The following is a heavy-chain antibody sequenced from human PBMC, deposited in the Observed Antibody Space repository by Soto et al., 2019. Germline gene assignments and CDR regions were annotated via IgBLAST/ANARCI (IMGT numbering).Heavy chain of an antibody. V-gene: IGHV3-30-3*01. CDR2: ISYDGSNK. CDR3: ARSRVPAGGGGYYYYGMDV. J-gene: IGHJ6*02. CDR1: GFTFSSYA. Sequence: PGGSLRLSCPASGFTFSSYAMHWVRQAPGKGLEWVAFISYDGSNKYYADSVKDRFTISRDNSKNTMYLQMNSLRAEDTAVYSGARSRVPAGGGGYYYYGMDVWGQGTTVTVSS. D-gene: IGHD2-2*01.